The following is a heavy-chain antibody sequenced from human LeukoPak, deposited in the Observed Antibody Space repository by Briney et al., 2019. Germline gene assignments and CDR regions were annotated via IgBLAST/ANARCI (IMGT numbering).Heavy chain of an antibody. CDR2: IYSDGRT. D-gene: IGHD3-22*01. CDR1: GFTVSNKY. CDR3: ARGLFLSGYLDAFDI. Sequence: PGGSLRLSCAASGFTVSNKYMTWVRQAPGKRLEWVSLIYSDGRTYYADSVKGRCTISRDNSKNTLYLQMNSLRVEDTAVYYCARGLFLSGYLDAFDIWGQGTVVTVSS. V-gene: IGHV3-53*01. J-gene: IGHJ3*02.